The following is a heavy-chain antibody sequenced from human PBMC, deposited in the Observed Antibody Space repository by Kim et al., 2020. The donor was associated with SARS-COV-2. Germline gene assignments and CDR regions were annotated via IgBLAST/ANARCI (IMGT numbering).Heavy chain of an antibody. CDR3: ARQGGLFDY. D-gene: IGHD3-16*01. CDR2: GST. J-gene: IGHJ4*02. Sequence: GSTNSNPSLKSRVTISVDTSKNQFSLKLSSVTAADTAVYYCARQGGLFDYWGQGTLVTVSS. V-gene: IGHV4-61*07.